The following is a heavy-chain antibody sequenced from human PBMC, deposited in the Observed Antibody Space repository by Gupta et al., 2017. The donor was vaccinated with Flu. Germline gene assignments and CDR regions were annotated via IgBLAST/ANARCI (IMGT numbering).Heavy chain of an antibody. D-gene: IGHD2-15*01. J-gene: IGHJ4*02. CDR1: GFTFSVSI. V-gene: IGHV3-73*01. CDR2: IRIKPSTDAT. CDR3: AKDCFGAFH. Sequence: EVQLVESGGGLVQPGGSLKLSCTASGFTFSVSIVHGVRQAAGKGLEWVGRIRIKPSTDATSYGASVRGRCTISRDDSKNTAYLQMSSLETGDTAGYYCAKDCFGAFHWGQGTLVTVSS.